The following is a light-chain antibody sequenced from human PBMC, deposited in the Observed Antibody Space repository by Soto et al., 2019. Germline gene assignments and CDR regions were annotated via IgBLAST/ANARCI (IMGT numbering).Light chain of an antibody. CDR2: GNS. V-gene: IGLV1-40*01. CDR3: QSYDSSLSGYV. CDR1: SSNIGAVYD. J-gene: IGLJ1*01. Sequence: QSVLTQPPSVSGAPGQRVTISCTGRSSNIGAVYDVHWYQQYPGTAPKLLIYGNSNRPSGVPDRFSGSKSGTSASLAISGLQAEDEADYYCQSYDSSLSGYVFGTGTKLTVL.